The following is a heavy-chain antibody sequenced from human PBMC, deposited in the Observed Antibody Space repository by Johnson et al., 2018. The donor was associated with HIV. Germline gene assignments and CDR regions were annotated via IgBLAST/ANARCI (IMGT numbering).Heavy chain of an antibody. J-gene: IGHJ3*02. CDR2: IYTGGNT. CDR3: ARDRPYYYGSGDAFDI. CDR1: GFTFSSYW. D-gene: IGHD3-10*01. Sequence: VQLVESGGGLEQPGGSLRLSCAASGFTFSSYWMSWVRQAPGMGLEWVSVIYTGGNTYYAASVKGRFTISRDNSKNTLYLQMNSLRAEDTAVYYCARDRPYYYGSGDAFDIWGQGTMVTVSS. V-gene: IGHV3-66*01.